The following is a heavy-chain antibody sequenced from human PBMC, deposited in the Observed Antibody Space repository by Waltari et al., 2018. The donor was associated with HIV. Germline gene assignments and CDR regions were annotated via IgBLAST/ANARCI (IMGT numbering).Heavy chain of an antibody. CDR3: ASRGMHYYDSSGYYS. CDR2: IYYSGST. CDR1: GGSITGYY. V-gene: IGHV4-59*12. J-gene: IGHJ4*02. D-gene: IGHD3-22*01. Sequence: QVLLQESGPGLVKPSETLSLTCTVPGGSITGYYWSWIRQPPGKGPEGLGYIYYSGSTHSHPSLTRRATIPVDTSKHQVSLKLSSLTAADTAVFYCASRGMHYYDSSGYYSWGQGTLVTVSS.